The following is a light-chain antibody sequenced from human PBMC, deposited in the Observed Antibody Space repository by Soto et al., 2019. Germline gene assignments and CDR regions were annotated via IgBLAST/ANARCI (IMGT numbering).Light chain of an antibody. Sequence: DIQMTQSPSTLSASVGDRVTITCRASQSITRWLAWYQQKPGKAPKLLIYDASRLQSGVPARFSGSGSGTEFTLTISSLQTDDFATYYCQKYDSYYTFGQGTKLDIK. CDR1: QSITRW. CDR2: DAS. CDR3: QKYDSYYT. V-gene: IGKV1-5*01. J-gene: IGKJ2*01.